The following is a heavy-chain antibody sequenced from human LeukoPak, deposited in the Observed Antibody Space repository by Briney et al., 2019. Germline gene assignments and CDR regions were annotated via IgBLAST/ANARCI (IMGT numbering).Heavy chain of an antibody. D-gene: IGHD3-22*01. CDR2: INYSGST. Sequence: SETLSLTCSVSSGSVSSSPYYWTWIRQSPGKGLEWIGAINYSGSTFSNPSLRGRVTISVDTSKNQVALKLTSVTATDTAVYHCARGLFVKDCLDRWGQRSLVTVSS. J-gene: IGHJ5*02. CDR3: ARGLFVKDCLDR. V-gene: IGHV4-39*01. CDR1: SGSVSSSPYY.